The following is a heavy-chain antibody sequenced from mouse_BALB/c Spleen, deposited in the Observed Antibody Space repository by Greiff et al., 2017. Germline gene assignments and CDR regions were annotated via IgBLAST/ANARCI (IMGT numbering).Heavy chain of an antibody. V-gene: IGHV5-15*02. CDR3: AREGTRAMDD. CDR2: ISNLAYSI. D-gene: IGHD3-3*01. CDR1: GFTFSDYG. J-gene: IGHJ4*01. Sequence: EVHLVESGGGLVQPGGSRKLSCAASGFTFSDYGMAWVRQAPGKGPEWVAFISNLAYSIYYADTVTGRFTISRENAKNTLYLEMSSLRSEDTAMYYCAREGTRAMDDWGQGTSVTVSS.